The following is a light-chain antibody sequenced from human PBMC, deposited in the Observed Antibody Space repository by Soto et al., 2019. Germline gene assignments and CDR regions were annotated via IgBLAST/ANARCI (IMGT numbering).Light chain of an antibody. Sequence: QSALTQPPSASGSPGQSVTISCAGTSRDVGGYNLVSWYQQHPGKAPQLIIYEVRNRPSGIAFRFSGSKSGNTASLTISGRLAAEEDADYCCSSSAKSSMIFGGGTKLTVL. V-gene: IGLV2-8*01. CDR1: SRDVGGYNL. CDR2: EVR. CDR3: CSSSAKSSMI. J-gene: IGLJ2*01.